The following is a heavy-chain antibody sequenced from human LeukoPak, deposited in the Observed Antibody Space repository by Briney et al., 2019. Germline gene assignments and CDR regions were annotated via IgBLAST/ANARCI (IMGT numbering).Heavy chain of an antibody. CDR2: INPNSGGT. D-gene: IGHD4-11*01. V-gene: IGHV1-2*02. CDR3: ARVRDTVTGDY. Sequence: ASVKVSCKASGYTFTGYYMHWVRQAPGQGREWMGWINPNSGGTNYAQKFQGRVTMTRDTSISTAYMELSSLRSEDTAVYYCARVRDTVTGDYWGQRTLVTVSS. J-gene: IGHJ4*02. CDR1: GYTFTGYY.